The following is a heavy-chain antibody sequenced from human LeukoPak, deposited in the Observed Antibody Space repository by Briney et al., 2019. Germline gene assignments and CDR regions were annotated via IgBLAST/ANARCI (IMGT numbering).Heavy chain of an antibody. Sequence: GRSLRLSCAASGFTLYDYAMHGVRHAPGGGLECVSGICRYGGSIGYADSVTGRFTISRENAKHSLYLKMNSLRAEHTALYYCAKDLGYCSGGSCRTTGDWGQGTLVTVSS. V-gene: IGHV3-9*01. D-gene: IGHD2-15*01. CDR2: ICRYGGSI. CDR1: GFTLYDYA. CDR3: AKDLGYCSGGSCRTTGD. J-gene: IGHJ4*02.